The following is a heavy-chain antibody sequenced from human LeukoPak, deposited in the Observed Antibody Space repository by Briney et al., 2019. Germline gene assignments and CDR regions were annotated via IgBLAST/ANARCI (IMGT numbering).Heavy chain of an antibody. CDR3: ARSTYYDFWSGYYPNWFDP. Sequence: SETLSLTCTVSGGSISSGGYYWSWIRQHPGKGLEWIGYIYYSGSTYYNPSLKSRVTISVDTSKNQFSLKLSSVTAADTAVYYCARSTYYDFWSGYYPNWFDPWGQGTLVTVSS. CDR1: GGSISSGGYY. CDR2: IYYSGST. D-gene: IGHD3-3*01. J-gene: IGHJ5*02. V-gene: IGHV4-31*03.